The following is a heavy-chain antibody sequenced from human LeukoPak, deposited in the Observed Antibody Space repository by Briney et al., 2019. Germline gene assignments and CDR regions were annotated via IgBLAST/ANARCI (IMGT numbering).Heavy chain of an antibody. V-gene: IGHV4-39*01. J-gene: IGHJ4*02. CDR1: GGSISSNSYY. Sequence: PSETLSLTCTVSGGSISSNSYYWGWIRQPPGKGLEWIGRIYTSGSTNYNPSLKSRITISVDTSKNQFSLKLSSVTAADTAVYYCARGGGYEYFDYWGQGTLSPSPQ. D-gene: IGHD5-12*01. CDR3: ARGGGYEYFDY. CDR2: IYTSGST.